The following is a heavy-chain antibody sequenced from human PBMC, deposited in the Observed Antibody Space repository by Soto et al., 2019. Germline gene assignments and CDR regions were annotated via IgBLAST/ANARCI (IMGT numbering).Heavy chain of an antibody. CDR1: GFTFSSYW. D-gene: IGHD2-2*01. V-gene: IGHV3-7*05. J-gene: IGHJ6*02. Sequence: GGSLRLSCAASGFTFSSYWMSWVRQAPGKGLEWVANIKQDGSEKYYVDSVKGRFTISRDNAKNSLYLQMNSLRAEDTAVYYCAREFWMDNPAAEHIRYYYYYYGMDVWGQGTTVTVSS. CDR3: AREFWMDNPAAEHIRYYYYYYGMDV. CDR2: IKQDGSEK.